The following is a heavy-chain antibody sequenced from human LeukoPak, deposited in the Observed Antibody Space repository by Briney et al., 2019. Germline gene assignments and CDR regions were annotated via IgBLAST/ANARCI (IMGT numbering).Heavy chain of an antibody. D-gene: IGHD1-1*01. CDR2: IYYSGST. V-gene: IGHV4-59*01. Sequence: SETLSLTCTVSGGSLSSYYWSWIRQPPGQGLEWIGYIYYSGSTNYNPSLKSRVTISVDTSKNQFSLKLSSVTAADTAVYYCARNDGASYYYYYMDVWGKGTTVTVSS. CDR3: ARNDGASYYYYYMDV. J-gene: IGHJ6*03. CDR1: GGSLSSYY.